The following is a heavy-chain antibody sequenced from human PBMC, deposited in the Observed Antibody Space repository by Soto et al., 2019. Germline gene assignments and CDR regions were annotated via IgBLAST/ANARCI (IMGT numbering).Heavy chain of an antibody. V-gene: IGHV1-8*01. Sequence: ASVKVSCKASGYTFTSYDINWVRQATGQGLEWMGWMNPNSGNTGYAQKFQGRVTMTRNTSISTAYMELSSLRSEDTAVYYCAIGYCSSTSCPGPFDIWGQGTMVTVS. CDR1: GYTFTSYD. CDR3: AIGYCSSTSCPGPFDI. J-gene: IGHJ3*02. CDR2: MNPNSGNT. D-gene: IGHD2-2*01.